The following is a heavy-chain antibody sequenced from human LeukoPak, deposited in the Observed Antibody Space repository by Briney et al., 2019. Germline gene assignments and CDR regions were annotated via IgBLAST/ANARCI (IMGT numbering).Heavy chain of an antibody. CDR1: GYTFTSYG. Sequence: ASVKVSCKASGYTFTSYGISWVRQAPGQGLEWMGWISAYNGNTNYAQKLQGRVTMTTDTSTSTAYMELRGLRSDDTAVYYCARYRLRYYYDSSGYQGPAFDIWGQGTMVTVSS. V-gene: IGHV1-18*01. J-gene: IGHJ3*02. CDR3: ARYRLRYYYDSSGYQGPAFDI. CDR2: ISAYNGNT. D-gene: IGHD3-22*01.